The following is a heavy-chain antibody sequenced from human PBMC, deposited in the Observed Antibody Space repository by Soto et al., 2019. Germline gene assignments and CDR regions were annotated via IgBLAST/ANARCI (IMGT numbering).Heavy chain of an antibody. D-gene: IGHD5-18*01. Sequence: PGGSLRLSCAASGFTFSRYGMHWVRQAPGKGLEWVAVIDNNGSNKYYADSVKGRFTISRDNAKNTLYLQMNSLRAEDTAVYYCARDYSSYGPFDYWGQGTLVTVSS. J-gene: IGHJ4*02. CDR3: ARDYSSYGPFDY. CDR1: GFTFSRYG. CDR2: IDNNGSNK. V-gene: IGHV3-33*01.